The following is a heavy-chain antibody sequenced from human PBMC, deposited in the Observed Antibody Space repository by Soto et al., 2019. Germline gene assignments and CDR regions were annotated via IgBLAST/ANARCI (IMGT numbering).Heavy chain of an antibody. V-gene: IGHV1-69*13. D-gene: IGHD3-16*02. CDR3: ARGSNMITFGGVIGLAFDI. CDR1: GGTFSSYA. J-gene: IGHJ3*02. CDR2: IIPIFGTA. Sequence: SVKVSCKASGGTFSSYAISWVRQAPGKGLEWMGGIIPIFGTANYAQKFQGRVTITADESTSTAYMELSSLRSEDTAVYYCARGSNMITFGGVIGLAFDIWGQGTMVTVSS.